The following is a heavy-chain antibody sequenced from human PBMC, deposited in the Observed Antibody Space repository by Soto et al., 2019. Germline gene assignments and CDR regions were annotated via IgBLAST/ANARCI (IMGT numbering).Heavy chain of an antibody. CDR2: ISAYNGNT. CDR3: ARDSVDIVATISTYYYYGMDV. J-gene: IGHJ6*02. D-gene: IGHD5-12*01. V-gene: IGHV1-18*01. Sequence: GASVKVSCKASGYTFTSYGISWVRQAPGQGLEWMGWISAYNGNTNYAQKLQGRVTMTTDTSTSTAYMELRSLRSDDTAVYYCARDSVDIVATISTYYYYGMDVWGQGTTVTSP. CDR1: GYTFTSYG.